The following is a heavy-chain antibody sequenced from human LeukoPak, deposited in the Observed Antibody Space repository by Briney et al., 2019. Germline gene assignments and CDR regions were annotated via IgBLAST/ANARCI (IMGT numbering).Heavy chain of an antibody. J-gene: IGHJ4*02. V-gene: IGHV1-2*02. D-gene: IGHD3-9*01. CDR3: ARDPSPGGRYFDWLPTGY. CDR1: GYTFTGYC. CDR2: INPNSGGT. Sequence: ASVKVPCKASGYTFTGYCMHWVRQAPGQGLEWMGWINPNSGGTNYAQKFQGRVTMTRDTSISTAYMELSRLRFDDTAVYYCARDPSPGGRYFDWLPTGYWGQGTLVTVSS.